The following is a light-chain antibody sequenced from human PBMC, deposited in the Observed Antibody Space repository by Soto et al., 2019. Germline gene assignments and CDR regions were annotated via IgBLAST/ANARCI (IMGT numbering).Light chain of an antibody. J-gene: IGKJ2*01. CDR2: DAS. CDR1: QDINHF. Sequence: DVQMTQSPSSLSASVGDRVTITCQASQDINHFLNWYQQKPGKAPNLLIYDASNLESGVPSTFSGTGSGTHFTLTITSLRPEDIATYYCQQYDRLPYTLGQGTKLEIK. V-gene: IGKV1-33*01. CDR3: QQYDRLPYT.